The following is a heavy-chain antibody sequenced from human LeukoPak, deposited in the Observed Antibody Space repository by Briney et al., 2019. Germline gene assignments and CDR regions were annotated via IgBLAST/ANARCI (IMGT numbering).Heavy chain of an antibody. J-gene: IGHJ3*02. V-gene: IGHV1-2*06. CDR2: INPNSGGT. Sequence: ASVKVSCKASGYTFTGYYMHWVRQAPGQGLEWMGRINPNSGGTNYAQEFQGRVTMTRDTSISTAYMEPSRLRSDDTAVYYCARDVQELSLDAFDIWGQGTMVTVSS. CDR3: ARDVQELSLDAFDI. D-gene: IGHD3-16*02. CDR1: GYTFTGYY.